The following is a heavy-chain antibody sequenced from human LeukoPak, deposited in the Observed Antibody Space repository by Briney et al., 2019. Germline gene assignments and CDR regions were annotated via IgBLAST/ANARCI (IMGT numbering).Heavy chain of an antibody. V-gene: IGHV3-23*01. CDR3: ARAIRRMGHRTNFDH. Sequence: GESPRLSCVASGFTFSTYGVTWVRQAPGKGLEWVSSLSESGDRTYYADSVKGRFISSRDNSKKTVYFQMNSLRPEDTAVYYCARAIRRMGHRTNFDHWGQGTLITVSA. CDR1: GFTFSTYG. CDR2: LSESGDRT. D-gene: IGHD1-26*01. J-gene: IGHJ5*02.